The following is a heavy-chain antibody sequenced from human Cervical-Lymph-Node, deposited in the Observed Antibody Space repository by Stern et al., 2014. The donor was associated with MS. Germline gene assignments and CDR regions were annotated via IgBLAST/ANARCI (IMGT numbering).Heavy chain of an antibody. D-gene: IGHD6-13*01. Sequence: QLQLQESGPGLVKPSETLSLTCTVSGGSISSSSSFWGWIRQPPGKGLEWMGNIYYSGSTYYISSLKSRLTLSVDTSKTQISLSLTSVTAADTAVYYCARQGPAAGTFGYWGQGTPVSVSS. CDR1: GGSISSSSSF. CDR3: ARQGPAAGTFGY. J-gene: IGHJ4*02. CDR2: IYYSGST. V-gene: IGHV4-39*01.